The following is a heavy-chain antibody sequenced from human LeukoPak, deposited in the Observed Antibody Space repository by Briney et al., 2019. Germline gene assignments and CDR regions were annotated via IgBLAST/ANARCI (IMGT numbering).Heavy chain of an antibody. Sequence: SETLSLTCAVSGGSISSSSYYWDWIRQPPGKGLEWIGYIYYSGSTNYNPSLKSRVTISVDTSKNQFSLRLSSVTAADTAVYYCARDSGAYSGYDYIYWGQGTLVTVSS. CDR1: GGSISSSSYY. V-gene: IGHV4-61*01. J-gene: IGHJ4*02. CDR3: ARDSGAYSGYDYIY. D-gene: IGHD5-12*01. CDR2: IYYSGST.